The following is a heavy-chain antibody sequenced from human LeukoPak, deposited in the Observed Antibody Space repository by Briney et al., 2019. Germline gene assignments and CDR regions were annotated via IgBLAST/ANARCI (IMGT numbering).Heavy chain of an antibody. D-gene: IGHD6-13*01. CDR1: GFTFSAYG. J-gene: IGHJ4*02. V-gene: IGHV3-30*18. Sequence: GGSLRLSCAASGFTFSAYGMQWVRQAPGKGLEWVAVISNDGSNKYYADSVKGRFSISRDNSKNTLYLQMNSLRGEDTAVYYCAKRMGPSIVATDLDYWGQGTLVTVSS. CDR3: AKRMGPSIVATDLDY. CDR2: ISNDGSNK.